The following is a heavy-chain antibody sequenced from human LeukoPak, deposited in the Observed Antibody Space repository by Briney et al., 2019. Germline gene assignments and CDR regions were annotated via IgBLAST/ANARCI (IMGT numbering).Heavy chain of an antibody. CDR3: ARDLAPNSKSYCSGASCYSRIVRYYYGMDV. CDR1: GFXFSSYA. D-gene: IGHD2-15*01. J-gene: IGHJ6*02. CDR2: ISSSGSTI. Sequence: GGSLRLSCSASGFXFSSYAINWVRQAPGKGLEWVSYISSSGSTIYYADSVKGRFTISRDNAKNSLYLQMNSLRAEDTAVYYCARDLAPNSKSYCSGASCYSRIVRYYYGMDVWGQGTTVTVSS. V-gene: IGHV3-48*03.